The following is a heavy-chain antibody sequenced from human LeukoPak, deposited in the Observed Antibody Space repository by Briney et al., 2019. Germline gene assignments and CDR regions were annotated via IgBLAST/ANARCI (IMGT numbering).Heavy chain of an antibody. J-gene: IGHJ3*02. CDR1: GGSTSNYY. V-gene: IGHV4-4*07. CDR3: AKSNGYGLVDI. D-gene: IGHD3-10*01. Sequence: SETLSLTCTVSGGSTSNYYWSWIRQPAGKGLEWIGRIYTSGSTYYSPSLKSRVTISLDTSRNQFSLKLNSVTAADTAVYYCAKSNGYGLVDIWGQGTMVTVSS. CDR2: IYTSGST.